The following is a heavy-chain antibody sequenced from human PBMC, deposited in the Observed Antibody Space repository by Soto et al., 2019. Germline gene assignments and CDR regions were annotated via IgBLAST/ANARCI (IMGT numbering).Heavy chain of an antibody. V-gene: IGHV3-15*01. Sequence: GGSLRLSCAASGFTFSNAWMSWVRQAPGKGLEWVGRIKSKTDGGTTDYAAPVKGRFTISRDDSKNTLYLQMNSLKTEDTAVYYCTTDWESSSQPHFDYWGQGTLVTVSS. D-gene: IGHD6-6*01. CDR1: GFTFSNAW. CDR3: TTDWESSSQPHFDY. J-gene: IGHJ4*02. CDR2: IKSKTDGGTT.